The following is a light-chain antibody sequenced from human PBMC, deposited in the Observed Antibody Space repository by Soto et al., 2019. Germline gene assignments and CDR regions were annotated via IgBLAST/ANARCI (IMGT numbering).Light chain of an antibody. Sequence: EIVMTQSPATLSVSPGERATLSCRASQSVSSDLAWYQQKPGQAPRLLIYGASTRATGIPARFSGSGSGTETTPTSSRLEAEDVAVYSRQQYNNSPLTFGGGTKVEVK. V-gene: IGKV3-15*01. CDR2: GAS. CDR3: QQYNNSPLT. CDR1: QSVSSD. J-gene: IGKJ4*01.